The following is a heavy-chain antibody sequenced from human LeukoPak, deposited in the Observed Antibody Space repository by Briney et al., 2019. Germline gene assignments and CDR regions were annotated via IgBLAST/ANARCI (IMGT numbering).Heavy chain of an antibody. CDR3: ARDKKSVRSWYGGNYYMDV. D-gene: IGHD3-10*01. J-gene: IGHJ6*03. Sequence: GASVKVSCKGSGYTFSNYGIIWVRQASGQGLEWMGWISTHNGDTDYAQSFQGRLTMTTNTSTSTAYMEVRSLTSDDTAVYFCARDKKSVRSWYGGNYYMDVWGKGTTVIVSS. V-gene: IGHV1-18*01. CDR1: GYTFSNYG. CDR2: ISTHNGDT.